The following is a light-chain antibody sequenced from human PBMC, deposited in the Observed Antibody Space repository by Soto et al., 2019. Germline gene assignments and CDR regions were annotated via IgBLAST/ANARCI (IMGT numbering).Light chain of an antibody. J-gene: IGLJ1*01. CDR3: SSYTSSSTRV. V-gene: IGLV2-14*01. CDR1: SSDVGGYNY. CDR2: DVN. Sequence: QSALTQPASVSGSPGQSITISCTGTSSDVGGYNYGSWYQQHPDKAPKLMIYDVNNRPSGVSNRFSGSKSGNTASLTISGLQAEDEADYYCSSYTSSSTRVFGTGTKLTVL.